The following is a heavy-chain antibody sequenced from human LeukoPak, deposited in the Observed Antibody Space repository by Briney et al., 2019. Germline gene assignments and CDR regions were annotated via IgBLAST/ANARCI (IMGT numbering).Heavy chain of an antibody. J-gene: IGHJ6*02. Sequence: SETLSLTCTVSGGSISSYYWSWIRQPPGKGLEWIGYIYYSGSTNYNPSLKSRVTISVDTSKNQFSLKLSSVTAADTAVYYCARLVPSIAAAGPYYYGMDVWGQGTTVTVSS. CDR3: ARLVPSIAAAGPYYYGMDV. CDR2: IYYSGST. CDR1: GGSISSYY. V-gene: IGHV4-59*08. D-gene: IGHD6-13*01.